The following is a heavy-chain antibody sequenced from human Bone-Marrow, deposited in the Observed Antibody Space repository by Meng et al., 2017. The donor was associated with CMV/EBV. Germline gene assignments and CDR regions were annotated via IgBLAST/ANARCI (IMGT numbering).Heavy chain of an antibody. D-gene: IGHD1-26*01. CDR1: GFTVSSNY. CDR3: ARVRRDSGSYYYFDY. CDR2: IYSGGST. V-gene: IGHV3-53*01. J-gene: IGHJ4*02. Sequence: GESLKISCAASGFTVSSNYMSWVRQAPGKGLEWVSVIYSGGSTYYADSVKGRFTISRDNSKNTLYLQMNSLRAEDTAVYYCARVRRDSGSYYYFDYWGQGTLVTVSS.